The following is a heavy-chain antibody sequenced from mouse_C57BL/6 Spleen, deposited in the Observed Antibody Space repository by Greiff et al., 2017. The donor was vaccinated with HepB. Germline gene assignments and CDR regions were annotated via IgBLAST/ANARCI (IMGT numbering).Heavy chain of an antibody. Sequence: VQRVESGAELVRPGTSVKVSCKASGYAFTNYLIEWVKQRPGQGLEWIGVINPGSGGTNYNEKFKGKATLTADKSSSTAYMQLSSLTSEDSAVYFCARGNGIYYAMDYWGQGTSVTVSS. CDR3: ARGNGIYYAMDY. V-gene: IGHV1-54*01. D-gene: IGHD2-1*01. CDR1: GYAFTNYL. CDR2: INPGSGGT. J-gene: IGHJ4*01.